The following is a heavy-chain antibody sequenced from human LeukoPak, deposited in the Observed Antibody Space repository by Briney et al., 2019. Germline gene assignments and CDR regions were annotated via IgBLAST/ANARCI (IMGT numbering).Heavy chain of an antibody. V-gene: IGHV3-11*01. Sequence: GGSLRLSCAASGFTFSDYYMSWIRQAPGKGLWLVSYISSSGSTIYYADSVKGRFTISRDNAKNSLYLQMNSLRAEDTAVYYCARGQQLVRFLPWDYWGQGTLVTVSS. CDR3: ARGQQLVRFLPWDY. J-gene: IGHJ4*02. CDR2: ISSSGSTI. D-gene: IGHD6-6*01. CDR1: GFTFSDYY.